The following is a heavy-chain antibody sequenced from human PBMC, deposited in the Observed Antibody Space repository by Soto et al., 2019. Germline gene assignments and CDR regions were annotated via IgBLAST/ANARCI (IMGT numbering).Heavy chain of an antibody. CDR3: ARVTLKAGNWFDP. CDR1: GYSFTGYF. V-gene: IGHV1-2*02. J-gene: IGHJ5*02. Sequence: ASVNVSCKTSGYSFTGYFMHWVRQAPGQGLEWMGWINPNSGDTQYAEKFQGRVTMTRDTSNSTAYMELRGLTSDDTAVYYCARVTLKAGNWFDPWGQGTQVTVSS. CDR2: INPNSGDT.